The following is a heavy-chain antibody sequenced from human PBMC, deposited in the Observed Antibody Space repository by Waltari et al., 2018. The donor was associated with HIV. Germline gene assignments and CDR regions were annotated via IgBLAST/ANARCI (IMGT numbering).Heavy chain of an antibody. CDR2: SYYSGST. CDR3: ARPYGKKDSSGPLWHFDY. J-gene: IGHJ4*02. V-gene: IGHV4-39*01. CDR1: GGAVVSSSYF. D-gene: IGHD3-22*01. Sequence: QLQLQESGTGLVKPSETLARTCTVAGGAVVSSSYFLGWIRQAPGQGLEWIGSSYYSGSTYYNPSLKSRVTISVDTSKNKFSLKLSSVTAADTAVYYCARPYGKKDSSGPLWHFDYWGQGTLVTVSS.